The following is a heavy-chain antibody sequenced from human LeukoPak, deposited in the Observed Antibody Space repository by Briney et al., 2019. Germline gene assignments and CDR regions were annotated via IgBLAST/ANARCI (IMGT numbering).Heavy chain of an antibody. D-gene: IGHD2-21*02. Sequence: GASVKVSCKVSGYTLTELSMHWVRQAPGKGLEWMGGFDPEDGETIYAQKFQGRVTMTEDTSTDTAYMELSSLRSEDTAVYYCATAGDYCRGDCYLYNWGQGALVTVRS. CDR3: ATAGDYCRGDCYLYN. J-gene: IGHJ4*02. CDR2: FDPEDGET. CDR1: GYTLTELS. V-gene: IGHV1-24*01.